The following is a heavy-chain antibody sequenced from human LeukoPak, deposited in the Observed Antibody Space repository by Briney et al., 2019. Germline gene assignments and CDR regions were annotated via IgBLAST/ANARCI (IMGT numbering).Heavy chain of an antibody. Sequence: GRSLRLSCAASGFTFDDYAMHWVRQAPGKGLEWVSGLSWNSGSVGYADSVKGRFTISRDNAKNSLYLQMNSLRAEDTALYYCAKDGSSGYYYFDAFDIWGQGTMVTVSS. D-gene: IGHD3-22*01. CDR2: LSWNSGSV. CDR1: GFTFDDYA. CDR3: AKDGSSGYYYFDAFDI. V-gene: IGHV3-9*01. J-gene: IGHJ3*02.